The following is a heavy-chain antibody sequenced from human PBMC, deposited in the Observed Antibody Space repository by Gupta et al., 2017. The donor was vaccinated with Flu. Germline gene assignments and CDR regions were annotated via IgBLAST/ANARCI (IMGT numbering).Heavy chain of an antibody. CDR3: AREDIDAYYFDS. D-gene: IGHD5-12*01. CDR1: GVSLGRATSF. J-gene: IGHJ4*02. Sequence: VQLQESGPGLVKPSQTLSLTRTVSGVSLGRATSFWAWIRQSAGKGLGWIGRVYVSGDTNYYPSLKSRATISIDTSKNQFSLKLTSVTAADTAVYFCAREDIDAYYFDSWGQGTLVTVSS. CDR2: VYVSGDT. V-gene: IGHV4-61*02.